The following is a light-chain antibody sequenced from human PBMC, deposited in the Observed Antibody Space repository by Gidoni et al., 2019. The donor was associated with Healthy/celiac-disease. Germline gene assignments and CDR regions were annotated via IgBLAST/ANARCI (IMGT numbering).Light chain of an antibody. CDR1: QSVSSSY. J-gene: IGKJ4*01. V-gene: IGKV3-20*01. CDR2: GAS. CDR3: QQYGSSPPLT. Sequence: TVLTQPPGTLSLSPGERATLSCRASQSVSSSYLAWYQQKPGQAPRLLIYGASSRATGIPDRFSGSGSGTDFTLTISRLEPEDFAVYYCQQYGSSPPLTFGGGTKVEIK.